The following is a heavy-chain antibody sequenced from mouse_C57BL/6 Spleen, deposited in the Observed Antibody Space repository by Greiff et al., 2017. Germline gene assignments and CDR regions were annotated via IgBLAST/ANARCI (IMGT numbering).Heavy chain of an antibody. D-gene: IGHD6-1*01. CDR2: ISSGSSTI. J-gene: IGHJ1*03. V-gene: IGHV5-17*01. Sequence: EVKLMESGGGLVKPGGSLKLSCAASGFTFSDYGMHWVRQAPEKGLEWVAYISSGSSTIYYADTVKGRFTISRDNAKNTLFLQMTSPRSEDTAMYYCANSNPYWYFDVWGTGTTVTVSS. CDR1: GFTFSDYG. CDR3: ANSNPYWYFDV.